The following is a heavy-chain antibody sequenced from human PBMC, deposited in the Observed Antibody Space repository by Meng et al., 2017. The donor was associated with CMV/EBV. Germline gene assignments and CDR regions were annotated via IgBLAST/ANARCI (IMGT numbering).Heavy chain of an antibody. Sequence: ASVKVSCKASGYTFTSYGISWVRQAPGQGLEWMGWISAYNGNTNYAQKLQGRVTMTTDTSTSTAYMELRSLRSDDMAVYYCARDDLRKGIRLRNYYYGMDVWGQGTTVTVSS. V-gene: IGHV1-18*03. CDR2: ISAYNGNT. CDR3: ARDDLRKGIRLRNYYYGMDV. J-gene: IGHJ6*02. CDR1: GYTFTSYG. D-gene: IGHD3-3*02.